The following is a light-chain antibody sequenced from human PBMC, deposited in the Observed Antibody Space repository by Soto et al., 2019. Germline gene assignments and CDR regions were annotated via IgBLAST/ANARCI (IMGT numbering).Light chain of an antibody. CDR1: QGISNF. CDR3: QKHNSAPWT. J-gene: IGKJ1*01. Sequence: DIQMTQSPSSLSASKGDRVTISCRASQGISNFLAWYQQKPGKVPKLLVYAASTLQSGVPSRFSGSGSGTDFILTISSLQPEDVATYYCQKHNSAPWTFGQGTKVEIK. CDR2: AAS. V-gene: IGKV1-27*01.